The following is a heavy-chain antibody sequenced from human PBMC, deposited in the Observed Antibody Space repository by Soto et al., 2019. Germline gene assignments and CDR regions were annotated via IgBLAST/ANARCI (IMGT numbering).Heavy chain of an antibody. CDR1: GFTFTKSW. J-gene: IGHJ4*02. CDR2: VNTDGSDT. D-gene: IGHD6-19*01. V-gene: IGHV3-74*01. Sequence: EVQLIESGGGLVQPGGSLRLSCAASGFTFTKSWMHWVRQTPGKGLEWVSRVNTDGSDTIYADSVKGRFTISRDNAKNTLYLPMNSLTAEDTAMYYCARDQSVSGPTTFHYWGQGALVTVSS. CDR3: ARDQSVSGPTTFHY.